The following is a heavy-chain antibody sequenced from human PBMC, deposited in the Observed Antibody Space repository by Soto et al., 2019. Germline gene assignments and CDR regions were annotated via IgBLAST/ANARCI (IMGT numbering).Heavy chain of an antibody. J-gene: IGHJ4*02. D-gene: IGHD3-22*01. V-gene: IGHV3-21*01. CDR3: ARDLQGYYYDSSGYRAPT. Sequence: PGGSLRLSCADSGFTFSSYSMNWVRQAPGKGLEWVSSISSSSSYIYYADSVKGRFTISRDNAKNSLYLQMNSLRAEDTAVYYCARDLQGYYYDSSGYRAPTWGQGTLVTVSS. CDR1: GFTFSSYS. CDR2: ISSSSSYI.